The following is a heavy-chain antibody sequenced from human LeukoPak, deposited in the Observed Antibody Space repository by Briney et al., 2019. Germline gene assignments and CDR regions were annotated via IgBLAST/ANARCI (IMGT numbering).Heavy chain of an antibody. V-gene: IGHV3-21*01. J-gene: IGHJ6*03. Sequence: SGGSLRLSCAASGFTFSSYEMNWVRQAPGKGLEWVSSISSSSSYIYYADSVKGRFTISRDNAKNSLYLQMNSLRAEDTAVYYCASSGVVVVAATGGYYMDVWGKGTTVTISS. CDR3: ASSGVVVVAATGGYYMDV. CDR2: ISSSSSYI. D-gene: IGHD2-15*01. CDR1: GFTFSSYE.